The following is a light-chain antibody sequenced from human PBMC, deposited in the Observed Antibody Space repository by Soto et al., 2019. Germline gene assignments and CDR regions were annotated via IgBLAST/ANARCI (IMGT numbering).Light chain of an antibody. CDR2: EVT. Sequence: QSALTQPPSASGSPGQSVTISCTGTSSDVGANNYVSWYQQHPGKAPKLMIYEVTKRPSGVPDRFSGSKSGNTASLTVSGLQAKDEADYYCSSYAGTNRVFGTGTKVTVL. J-gene: IGLJ1*01. V-gene: IGLV2-8*01. CDR3: SSYAGTNRV. CDR1: SSDVGANNY.